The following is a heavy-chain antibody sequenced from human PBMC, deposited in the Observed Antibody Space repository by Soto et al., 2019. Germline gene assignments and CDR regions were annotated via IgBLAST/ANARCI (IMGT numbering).Heavy chain of an antibody. CDR1: GGSISSGGYY. J-gene: IGHJ5*02. V-gene: IGHV4-31*03. Sequence: QVQLQESGPGLVKPSQTLSLTCTVSGGSISSGGYYWSWIRQHPGKGLEWIGYIYYSGSTYYNPSLKSRVTISVDTSKNQFSLKLGSVTAADTAVYYCARATTVTTWASNWFDPWGQGTLVTVSS. CDR3: ARATTVTTWASNWFDP. D-gene: IGHD4-17*01. CDR2: IYYSGST.